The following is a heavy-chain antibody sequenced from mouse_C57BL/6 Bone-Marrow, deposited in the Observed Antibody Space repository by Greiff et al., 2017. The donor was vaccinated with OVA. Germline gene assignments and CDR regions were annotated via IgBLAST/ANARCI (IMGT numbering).Heavy chain of an antibody. Sequence: EVMLVESGPVLVKPGASVKMSCKASGYTFTDYYMNWVKQSHGKSLEWIGVINPYNGGTSYNQKFKGKATLTVDKSSSTAYMELNSLTSEDSAVYYGAREYPYYYGSSPPFAYWGQGTLVTVSA. J-gene: IGHJ3*01. CDR3: AREYPYYYGSSPPFAY. CDR1: GYTFTDYY. D-gene: IGHD1-1*01. V-gene: IGHV1-19*01. CDR2: INPYNGGT.